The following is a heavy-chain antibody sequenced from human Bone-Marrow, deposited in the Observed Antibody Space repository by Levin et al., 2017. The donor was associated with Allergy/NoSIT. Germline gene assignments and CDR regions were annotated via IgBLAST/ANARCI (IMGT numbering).Heavy chain of an antibody. CDR1: GYSFTAFY. CDR2: VDPVSGAT. D-gene: IGHD1-14*01. CDR3: AREVEPPDWCDP. V-gene: IGHV1-2*06. Sequence: ASVKVSCKASGYSFTAFYVNWVRQAPGQGLEWMGRVDPVSGATNYAQKFQGRVTMTRDTSTSTAYMDLRRLSSDDTALYYCAREVEPPDWCDPWGPGTLVTVSA. J-gene: IGHJ5*02.